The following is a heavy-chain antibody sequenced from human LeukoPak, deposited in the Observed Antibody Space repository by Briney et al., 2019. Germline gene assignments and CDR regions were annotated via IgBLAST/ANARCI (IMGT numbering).Heavy chain of an antibody. V-gene: IGHV5-51*01. D-gene: IGHD2-2*01. CDR1: GYRFTSYW. J-gene: IGHJ6*02. CDR2: INPGESDT. CDR3: ARLQPDARGIDV. Sequence: LGESLKISCQGSGYRFTSYWIGWVRQIPGKGLGWMGIINPGESDTGYSPSFKGKDTTSADKSINTAYLKCRSLNASDSAMYYCARLQPDARGIDVWGQGTMVTVSS.